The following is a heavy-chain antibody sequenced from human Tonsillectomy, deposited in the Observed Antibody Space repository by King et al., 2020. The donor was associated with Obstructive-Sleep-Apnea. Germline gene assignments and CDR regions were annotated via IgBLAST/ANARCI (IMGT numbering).Heavy chain of an antibody. V-gene: IGHV4-34*01. J-gene: IGHJ6*02. D-gene: IGHD3-3*01. CDR2: INHSGST. CDR3: ARGPRFLEWLFPNSYYYYGMDV. CDR1: GGSFSGYY. Sequence: VQLQQWGAGLLKPSETLSLTCAVYGGSFSGYYWSWIRQPPGKGLEWIGEINHSGSTNYNPSLKSRVTISVDTSKNQFSLKLSSVTAADTAVYYCARGPRFLEWLFPNSYYYYGMDVWGQGTTVTVSS.